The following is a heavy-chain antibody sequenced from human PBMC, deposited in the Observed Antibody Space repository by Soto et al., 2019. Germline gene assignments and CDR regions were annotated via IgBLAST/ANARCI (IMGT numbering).Heavy chain of an antibody. CDR3: AKGYCAVGTCFSGDY. Sequence: EVQLVESGGGLVQPGGSLRLSCAASGFSFSDHYMDWARQAPGKGLEWVGRIRNKAQSYTTEYAASVKGRFTISRDDSXTSLYLRMNSLKTEDTAVYYCAKGYCAVGTCFSGDYWGQGDLVTVSS. D-gene: IGHD2-15*01. CDR2: IRNKAQSYTT. V-gene: IGHV3-72*01. J-gene: IGHJ4*02. CDR1: GFSFSDHY.